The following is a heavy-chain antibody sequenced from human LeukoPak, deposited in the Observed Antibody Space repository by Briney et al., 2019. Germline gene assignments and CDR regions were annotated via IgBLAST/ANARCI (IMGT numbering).Heavy chain of an antibody. Sequence: ASVKVSCKASGGTFSSYAISWVRQAPGQGLEWMGGIIPIFGTANYAQKFQGRVTITTDESTSTAYVELSSLRSEDTAVYYCARVIGHQLLTGWFDPWGQGTLVTVSS. CDR2: IIPIFGTA. D-gene: IGHD2-2*01. J-gene: IGHJ5*02. V-gene: IGHV1-69*05. CDR3: ARVIGHQLLTGWFDP. CDR1: GGTFSSYA.